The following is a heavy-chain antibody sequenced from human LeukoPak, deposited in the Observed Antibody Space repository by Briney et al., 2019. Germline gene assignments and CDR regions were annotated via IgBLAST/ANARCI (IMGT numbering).Heavy chain of an antibody. Sequence: PGRSLRLSCAASGFTFSSYSIKWVRQAPGKGREWLSYISINRRNTFYADSVKDRFTVSRDNAKNSLDLQINSLRVEDTAVYHCARVGTIGWTSDYWGQGTLVTVSS. J-gene: IGHJ4*02. CDR2: ISINRRNT. CDR1: GFTFSSYS. CDR3: ARVGTIGWTSDY. D-gene: IGHD1-14*01. V-gene: IGHV3-48*04.